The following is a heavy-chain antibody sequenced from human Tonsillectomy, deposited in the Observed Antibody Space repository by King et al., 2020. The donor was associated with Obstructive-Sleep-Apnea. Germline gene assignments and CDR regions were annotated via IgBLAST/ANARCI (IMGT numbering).Heavy chain of an antibody. D-gene: IGHD5-18*01. Sequence: VQLVQSGGGVVQPGRSLRLSCAASGFTFSNYAMHWVRQAPGKGLEVLAIISYDGSNKYNADSVKGRFTISRDDSKNTLYLQLNSLRAEDTAVYYCARDHGYSYGYIDYYFDYWGQGTLVTASS. CDR3: ARDHGYSYGYIDYYFDY. J-gene: IGHJ4*02. V-gene: IGHV3-30-3*01. CDR1: GFTFSNYA. CDR2: ISYDGSNK.